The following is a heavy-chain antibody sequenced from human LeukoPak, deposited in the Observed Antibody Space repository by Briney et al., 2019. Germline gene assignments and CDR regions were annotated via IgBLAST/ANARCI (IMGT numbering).Heavy chain of an antibody. V-gene: IGHV4-34*01. D-gene: IGHD6-19*01. CDR1: GGSFSGYY. CDR2: INHSGST. CDR3: ARGLGEAVAGRNY. J-gene: IGHJ4*02. Sequence: SETLSLTCAVYGGSFSGYYWSWIRQPPGKGLEWIGEINHSGSTNYNPSLKSRVTISVDTSKNQFSLKLSSVTAADTAVHYCARGLGEAVAGRNYWGQGTLVTVSS.